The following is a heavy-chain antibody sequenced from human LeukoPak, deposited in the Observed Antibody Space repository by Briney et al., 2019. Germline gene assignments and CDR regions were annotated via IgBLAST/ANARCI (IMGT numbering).Heavy chain of an antibody. CDR1: GYTFTCYG. D-gene: IGHD5-12*01. V-gene: IGHV1-18*01. CDR2: ISAYNGNT. J-gene: IGHJ4*02. Sequence: GASVKVSCKASGYTFTCYGISWVRQAPGQGLEWMGWISAYNGNTNYAQKLQGRVTMTTDTSTSTAYMELRSLRSDDTAVYYCARIWGSGGYDSGVSYWGQGTLVTVSS. CDR3: ARIWGSGGYDSGVSY.